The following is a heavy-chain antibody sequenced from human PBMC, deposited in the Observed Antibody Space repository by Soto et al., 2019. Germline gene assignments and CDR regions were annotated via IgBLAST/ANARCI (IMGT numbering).Heavy chain of an antibody. V-gene: IGHV3-30*18. CDR2: ISYDGREK. CDR3: AKERRYSFDAFDI. D-gene: IGHD5-12*01. Sequence: QERLVESGGGVVQAGRSLRLSCAASGFTFNFFGMHWVRQAPGKGLEWVAVISYDGREKYYADSVKGRFTMSRDNSKNMVYLEMSSLRPEDTSVYYCAKERRYSFDAFDIWGHGTMVTVSS. CDR1: GFTFNFFG. J-gene: IGHJ3*02.